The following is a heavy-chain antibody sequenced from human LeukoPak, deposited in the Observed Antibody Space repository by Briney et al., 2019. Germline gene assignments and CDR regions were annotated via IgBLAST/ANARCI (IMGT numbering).Heavy chain of an antibody. CDR1: GGSISSSSYY. D-gene: IGHD5-18*01. J-gene: IGHJ5*02. CDR2: IYYSGST. CDR3: ARHETASDTAMVS. Sequence: PSETLSLTCTVSGGSISSSSYYWGWIRQPPGKGLEWIGSIYYSGSTYYNPSLKSRVTISVDTSKNQFSLKLSSVTAADTAVYYCARHETASDTAMVSWGQGTLVTVSS. V-gene: IGHV4-39*01.